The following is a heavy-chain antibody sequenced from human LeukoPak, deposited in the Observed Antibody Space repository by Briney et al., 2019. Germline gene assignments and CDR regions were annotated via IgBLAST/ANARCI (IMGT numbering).Heavy chain of an antibody. V-gene: IGHV3-53*05. J-gene: IGHJ4*02. Sequence: PGGSLRLSCAASGFTVSSNYMSWVRQAPGKGLEWVSVIYSGGSTYYADSVKGRFTISRDNSKNTLYLQMNSLRAEDTAVYYCAKDRHSSSWYFDYWGQGTLVTVSS. CDR3: AKDRHSSSWYFDY. CDR1: GFTVSSNY. CDR2: IYSGGST. D-gene: IGHD6-13*01.